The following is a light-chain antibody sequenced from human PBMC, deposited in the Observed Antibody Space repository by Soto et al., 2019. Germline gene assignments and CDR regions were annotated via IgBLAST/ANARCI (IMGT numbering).Light chain of an antibody. V-gene: IGLV1-51*01. J-gene: IGLJ1*01. Sequence: QSVLTQPPSVSAAPGQNVTSSCSGSSSNIGGNSVSWDQQLPGTAPKLLIYDDNKRPSGIPDRFSCSKSGTSATLGITGFQTGDEADYYCGSWDSSLSAYVFGTGTKVTVL. CDR2: DDN. CDR1: SSNIGGNS. CDR3: GSWDSSLSAYV.